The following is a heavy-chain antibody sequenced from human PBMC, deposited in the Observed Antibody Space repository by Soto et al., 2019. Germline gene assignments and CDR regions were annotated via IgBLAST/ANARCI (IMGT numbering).Heavy chain of an antibody. Sequence: GGSLRLSCAASGFTVSSNYMSWVRQAPGKGLEWVSVIYSGGSTYYADSVKGRFTISRDNSKNTLYLQMNSLRAEDTAVYYCARLGYCSGGSCRYYFDYWGQGTLVTSPQ. D-gene: IGHD2-15*01. J-gene: IGHJ4*02. V-gene: IGHV3-66*01. CDR1: GFTVSSNY. CDR3: ARLGYCSGGSCRYYFDY. CDR2: IYSGGST.